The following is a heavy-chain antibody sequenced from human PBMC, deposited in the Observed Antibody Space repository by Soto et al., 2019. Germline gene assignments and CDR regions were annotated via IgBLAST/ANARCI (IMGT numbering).Heavy chain of an antibody. CDR3: AKSVSSDWNYRPYFDR. V-gene: IGHV3-23*01. J-gene: IGHJ5*02. CDR1: GFTFSSYA. CDR2: ISGSSDFT. Sequence: EVQLLESGGGLEQPGGSLRLSCAASGFTFSSYAMSWVRQAPGKGLEWVSSISGSSDFTYFADSVKGRFTVSRDNAKNTLFLQMRSLRAEDTALYYCAKSVSSDWNYRPYFDRWGQGTLVTVSS. D-gene: IGHD1-7*01.